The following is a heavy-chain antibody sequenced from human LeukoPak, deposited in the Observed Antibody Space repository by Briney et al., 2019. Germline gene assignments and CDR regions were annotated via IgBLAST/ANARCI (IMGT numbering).Heavy chain of an antibody. D-gene: IGHD3-22*01. CDR2: INPNSGGT. V-gene: IGHV1-2*06. Sequence: GASVKVSCKASGYTFTCYYMHWVRQAPGQGLEWMGRINPNSGGTNYAQKFQGRVTMTRDTSISPAYMELSRLRSDDTAVYYCARDRGNTYYYDSSGYFDYWGQGTLVTVSS. CDR1: GYTFTCYY. J-gene: IGHJ4*02. CDR3: ARDRGNTYYYDSSGYFDY.